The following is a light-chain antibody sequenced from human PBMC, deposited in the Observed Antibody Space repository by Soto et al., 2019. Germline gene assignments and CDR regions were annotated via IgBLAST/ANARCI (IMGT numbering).Light chain of an antibody. CDR1: QSVRSH. J-gene: IGKJ5*01. CDR2: GAS. V-gene: IGKV3-15*01. Sequence: IGMTQSPATLSVSPGEGVTLSCRASQSVRSHLAWYQQKPGQPPRLLIYGASTRATGIPARFSGSGFGTEFTLTISSLQSEDFAVYYCQQRNNWPPEITFGQGTRWRL. CDR3: QQRNNWPPEIT.